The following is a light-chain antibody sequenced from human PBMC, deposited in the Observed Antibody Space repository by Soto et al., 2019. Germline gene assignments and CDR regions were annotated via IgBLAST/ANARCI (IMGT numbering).Light chain of an antibody. CDR2: DAS. CDR1: QSVFNY. Sequence: DVQLTQSPSTLSASVGDRVAISCQASQSVFNYLNWFQQRPGKAPQLLISDASHLEPGVPSRFSGQRSGTDFTLIISSLQPEDFATYYCQQYEELPLTFGGGTRVEV. J-gene: IGKJ4*01. V-gene: IGKV1-33*01. CDR3: QQYEELPLT.